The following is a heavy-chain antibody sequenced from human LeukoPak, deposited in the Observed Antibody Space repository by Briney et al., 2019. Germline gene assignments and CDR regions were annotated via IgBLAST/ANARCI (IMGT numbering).Heavy chain of an antibody. D-gene: IGHD4-23*01. Sequence: PGGSLRLSCAASGFIFRDFAMDWVRQTPGKGLEWLAFISHDGSTKYYADSVKGRFTISRDNSKRTLHLNMSSLRTEDTALYYCARVGDKYGGNPAYYSGLDVWGPGITVTVSS. J-gene: IGHJ6*02. CDR1: GFIFRDFA. CDR2: ISHDGSTK. CDR3: ARVGDKYGGNPAYYSGLDV. V-gene: IGHV3-33*01.